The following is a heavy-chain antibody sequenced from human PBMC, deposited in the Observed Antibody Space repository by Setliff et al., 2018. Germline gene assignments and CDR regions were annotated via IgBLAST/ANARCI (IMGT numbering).Heavy chain of an antibody. J-gene: IGHJ4*02. Sequence: PSETLSLTCAASGGSFTYCYWTWIRQPPGKGLEWIGEINHSGSTKYNPSLKSRVTISIDTSKNQFSLNLRSVTAADTAVYYCARGRNVEERLLDSWGQGNLVTVSS. V-gene: IGHV4-34*01. CDR1: GGSFTYCY. CDR3: ARGRNVEERLLDS. CDR2: INHSGST. D-gene: IGHD1-1*01.